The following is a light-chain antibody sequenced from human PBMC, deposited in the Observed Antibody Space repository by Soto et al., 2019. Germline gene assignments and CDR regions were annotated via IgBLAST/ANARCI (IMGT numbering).Light chain of an antibody. V-gene: IGLV2-14*01. Sequence: QSALTQPASVSGSPEQSITISCTGTSSDVGGYNYVSWYQQHPGKAPKLMIYEVSNRPSGVSNRFSGSKSGNTASLTISGLQAEDEADSYCSSYTSSSTLDVFGTGTKLTVL. CDR3: SSYTSSSTLDV. J-gene: IGLJ1*01. CDR2: EVS. CDR1: SSDVGGYNY.